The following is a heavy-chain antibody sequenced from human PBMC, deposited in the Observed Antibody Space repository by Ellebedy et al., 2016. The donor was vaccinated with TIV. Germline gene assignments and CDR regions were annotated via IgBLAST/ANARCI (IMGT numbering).Heavy chain of an antibody. CDR1: GSDPSPYW. CDR3: ARLPGLAAAGYNHFDY. CDR2: IYPGDSDT. Sequence: GESLKISCKVSGSDPSPYWIAWVRQMPGKGLEWMGIIYPGDSDTRYSPSFQGQVTISADKSISTAYLQWSSLKASDTAMYYCARLPGLAAAGYNHFDYWGQGTLVTVSS. J-gene: IGHJ4*02. D-gene: IGHD6-13*01. V-gene: IGHV5-51*01.